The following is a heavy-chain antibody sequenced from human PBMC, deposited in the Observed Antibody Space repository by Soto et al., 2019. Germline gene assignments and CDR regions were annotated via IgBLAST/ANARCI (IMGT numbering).Heavy chain of an antibody. CDR1: GQSFSGHC. D-gene: IGHD1-1*01. CDR3: ARGSGIVALPGELEDVNYVY. V-gene: IGHV4-34*01. Sequence: QVQLQQWGAGLVKPSETLSLSCAVYGQSFSGHCWAWIRQPPGKGLEWIGEINESGSTYYNPSLKSRVTISTDTSKNQFSLKLTSVSAADTAAYFCARGSGIVALPGELEDVNYVYWGQGTLVNVSS. CDR2: INESGST. J-gene: IGHJ4*02.